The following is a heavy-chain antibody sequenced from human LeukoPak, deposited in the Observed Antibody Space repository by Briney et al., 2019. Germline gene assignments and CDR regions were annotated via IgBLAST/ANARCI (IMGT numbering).Heavy chain of an antibody. Sequence: GGSLRLSCAVSGLSSSSYWMHWVRQAPGKGLVWVARTNLHGTAVDYADSVRGRFTISRDNAKNTLFLQMNSLRAEDTAVYYCASAFTYVRLGDHWGQGTLVTVSS. CDR2: TNLHGTAV. V-gene: IGHV3-74*01. D-gene: IGHD3-16*01. CDR1: GLSSSSYW. CDR3: ASAFTYVRLGDH. J-gene: IGHJ4*02.